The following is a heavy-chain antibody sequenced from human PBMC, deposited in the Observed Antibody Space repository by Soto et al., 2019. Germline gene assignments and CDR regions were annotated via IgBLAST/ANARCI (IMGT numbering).Heavy chain of an antibody. Sequence: QVQLQESGPGLVKPSETLSLTCTVSGGSVSSGSYYWSWIRQPPGKGPECIGYIYYSGSTNYNPSLKSRVTISVDTSKNQFSLKLSSVTAADTAVYYCEREGRELWSGNWFDPWGQGTLVTVSS. V-gene: IGHV4-61*01. J-gene: IGHJ5*02. CDR3: EREGRELWSGNWFDP. CDR2: IYYSGST. D-gene: IGHD5-18*01. CDR1: GGSVSSGSYY.